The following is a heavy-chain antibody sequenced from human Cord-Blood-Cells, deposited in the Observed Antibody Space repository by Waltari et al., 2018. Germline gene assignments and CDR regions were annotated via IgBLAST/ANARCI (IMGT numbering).Heavy chain of an antibody. J-gene: IGHJ3*02. CDR1: GGSISSGSYY. Sequence: QVQLQESGPGLVKPSQTLSLTCTVSGGSISSGSYYWSWIRQPAGKGLEWIGYIYTSGSTNYNPPLKGRVTISVDTSKNQFSLKLGSVTAADTAVYYCARGGRDANDAFDIWGQGTMVTVSS. D-gene: IGHD3-16*01. CDR3: ARGGRDANDAFDI. V-gene: IGHV4-61*09. CDR2: IYTSGST.